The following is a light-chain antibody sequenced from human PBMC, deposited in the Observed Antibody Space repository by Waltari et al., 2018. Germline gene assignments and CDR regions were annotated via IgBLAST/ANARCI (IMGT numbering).Light chain of an antibody. J-gene: IGLJ3*02. Sequence: QLVLTQSPSASASLGASVKLTCTLSSGHSNYAIAWHQQQPEKGPRYLMKLHSDGTHNKGDGVPDRCSGSSSGAERYLTISSLQSEDEADYYCQTWGTGIRVFGGGTKLTVL. CDR2: LHSDGTH. CDR3: QTWGTGIRV. V-gene: IGLV4-69*01. CDR1: SGHSNYA.